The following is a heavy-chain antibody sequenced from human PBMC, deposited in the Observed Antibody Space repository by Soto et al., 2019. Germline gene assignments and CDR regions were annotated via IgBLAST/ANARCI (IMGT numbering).Heavy chain of an antibody. Sequence: QAHLAQSGAEVKKPGSSVTVSCKASGGTFNSYGISWVRQAPGQGLDWMGVIIPLYGTVNYAQKFQGRVSITADKSISTSYMDLNSLRSDDTAVYYCAIVRVIRGVIPSHFGLWGQVTQVTVSS. J-gene: IGHJ4*02. CDR3: AIVRVIRGVIPSHFGL. CDR1: GGTFNSYG. D-gene: IGHD3-10*01. V-gene: IGHV1-69*06. CDR2: IIPLYGTV.